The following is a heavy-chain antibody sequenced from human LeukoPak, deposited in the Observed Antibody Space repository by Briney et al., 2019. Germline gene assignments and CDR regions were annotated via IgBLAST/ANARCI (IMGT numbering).Heavy chain of an antibody. CDR1: GGSISSYY. CDR3: ARERDSGYPNLWIDY. V-gene: IGHV4-4*07. J-gene: IGHJ4*02. CDR2: IYTSGST. D-gene: IGHD5-12*01. Sequence: PSETLSLTCTVSGGSISSYYWSWIRRPAGKGLEWIGRIYTSGSTNYNPSLKSRVTMSVDTSKNQFSLKLSSVTAADTAVYYCARERDSGYPNLWIDYWGQGTLVTVSS.